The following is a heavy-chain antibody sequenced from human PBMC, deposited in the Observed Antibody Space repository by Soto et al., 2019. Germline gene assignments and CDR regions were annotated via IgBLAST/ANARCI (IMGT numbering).Heavy chain of an antibody. CDR1: GYTFTSYG. CDR3: ARGKDGYRNYYSAMDV. V-gene: IGHV1-18*04. D-gene: IGHD5-12*01. Sequence: ASVKVSCKASGYTFTSYGVSWVRQAPGQGLEWMGWISGYNDNTNYAQKLRGRVTMTTDTSASTAYMELSSLTSDDTAVYYCARGKDGYRNYYSAMDVWGQLTTVTVSS. J-gene: IGHJ6*02. CDR2: ISGYNDNT.